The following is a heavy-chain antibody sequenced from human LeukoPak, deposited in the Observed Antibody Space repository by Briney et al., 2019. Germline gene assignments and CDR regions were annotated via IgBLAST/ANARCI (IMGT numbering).Heavy chain of an antibody. CDR3: ARDRGGGSGSYDI. CDR1: GGSISSGGYS. CDR2: IYHSGST. D-gene: IGHD3-10*01. V-gene: IGHV4-30-2*01. J-gene: IGHJ3*02. Sequence: SETLSLTCAVSGGSISSGGYSWRWIRQPPGTGLEWIGYIYHSGSTYYNPSLKSRVTISVDRSKNQFSLKLSSVTAADTAVYYCARDRGGGSGSYDIWGQGTMVTVSS.